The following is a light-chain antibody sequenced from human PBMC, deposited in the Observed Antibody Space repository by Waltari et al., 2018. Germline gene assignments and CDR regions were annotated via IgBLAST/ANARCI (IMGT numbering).Light chain of an antibody. CDR1: NLGDKF. CDR2: QNT. Sequence: ATITCTGDNLGDKFCNWYQQRPGQAPVLVIHQNTKRPSGIPERFSGSNSGNTATLTISETQPLDEADYYCQAWDSSTVVFGGGTKLTVL. J-gene: IGLJ3*02. V-gene: IGLV3-1*01. CDR3: QAWDSSTVV.